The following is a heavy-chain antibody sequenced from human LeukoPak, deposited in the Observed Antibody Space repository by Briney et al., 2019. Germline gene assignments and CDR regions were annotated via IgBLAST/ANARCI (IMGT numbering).Heavy chain of an antibody. Sequence: QPGRSLRLSCAASGFTFDDYAMHWVRQAPGKGLEWVSGISWNSGSIVYADSVKGRFTISRDNAKNSLYLQMHSLRPEDTALYYCAKVSSSSLHRPSHFDYWGQGTLVTVSS. CDR1: GFTFDDYA. CDR2: ISWNSGSI. CDR3: AKVSSSSLHRPSHFDY. V-gene: IGHV3-9*01. J-gene: IGHJ4*02. D-gene: IGHD6-6*01.